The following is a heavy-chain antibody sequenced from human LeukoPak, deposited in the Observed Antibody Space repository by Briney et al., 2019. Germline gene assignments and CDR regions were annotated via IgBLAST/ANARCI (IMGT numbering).Heavy chain of an antibody. CDR3: ARSESGYSYGLYRY. V-gene: IGHV4-31*03. CDR1: GGSISSGGYY. D-gene: IGHD5-18*01. Sequence: SETLSLTCTVSGGSISSGGYYWSWIRQHPGKRLEWIGYIYYSGSTYYNPSLKSRVTISVDTSKNQFSLKLSSVTAADTAVYYCARSESGYSYGLYRYWGQGTLVTVSS. CDR2: IYYSGST. J-gene: IGHJ4*02.